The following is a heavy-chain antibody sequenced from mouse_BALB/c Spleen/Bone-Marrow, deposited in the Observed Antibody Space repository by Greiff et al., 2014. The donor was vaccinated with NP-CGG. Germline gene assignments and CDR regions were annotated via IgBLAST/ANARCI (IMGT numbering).Heavy chain of an antibody. CDR3: ARRYGNFYGMDY. V-gene: IGHV1-4*02. J-gene: IGHJ4*01. Sequence: VMLVESAAELARPGASVKMSCKASGYTFTTYTMHWVRQRPGQGLEWIGYITPSSGYTEYNQKFRDKSTLTADKSSSTASMQLNSLTSEDSAVYFCARRYGNFYGMDYWGQGTSVTVSS. CDR1: GYTFTTYT. CDR2: ITPSSGYT. D-gene: IGHD2-10*02.